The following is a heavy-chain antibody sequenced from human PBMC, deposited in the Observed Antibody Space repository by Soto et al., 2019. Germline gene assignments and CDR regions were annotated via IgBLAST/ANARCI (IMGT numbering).Heavy chain of an antibody. J-gene: IGHJ4*02. CDR1: GYPVTAYY. CDR2: INPATGAA. D-gene: IGHD6-19*01. CDR3: ARALGYSSTSRLDL. V-gene: IGHV1-2*02. Sequence: QLHLVQSGAVVKKPGASVTVSCSASGYPVTAYYMHWVRQAPGRGLEWMGGINPATGAAKYTQTFQGRVTMTRDTSTSTVFMELSGLTSEDTAVYYCARALGYSSTSRLDLWGQGTLVTVSS.